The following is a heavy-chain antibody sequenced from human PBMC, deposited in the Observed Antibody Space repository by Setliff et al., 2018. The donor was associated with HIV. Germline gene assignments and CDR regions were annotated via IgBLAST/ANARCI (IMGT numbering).Heavy chain of an antibody. CDR1: GYTLTELS. CDR2: FDPEDGET. V-gene: IGHV1-24*01. CDR3: ATDPGYSSTWYSESFQH. Sequence: RASVKVSCKISGYTLTELSIHWVRQAPGKGLEWMANFDPEDGETFYAQKFQGRLTVTEDTSTDTAYMELSSLRSDDTAMYYCATDPGYSSTWYSESFQHWGQGTVVTVSS. J-gene: IGHJ1*01. D-gene: IGHD6-13*01.